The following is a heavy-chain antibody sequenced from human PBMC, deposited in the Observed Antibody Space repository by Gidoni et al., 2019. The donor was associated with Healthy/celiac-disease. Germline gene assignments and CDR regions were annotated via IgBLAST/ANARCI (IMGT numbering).Heavy chain of an antibody. V-gene: IGHV3-49*05. CDR2: IRSKAYGGTT. CDR1: GFTFGDYA. Sequence: EVQLVESGGGLVKPGRSLRLSCTASGFTFGDYAMSWFRQAPGKGLEWVGFIRSKAYGGTTEYAASVKGRFTISRDDSKSIAYLQMNSLKTEDTAVYYCTRSGSYPRGYFDYWGQGTLVTVSS. J-gene: IGHJ4*02. D-gene: IGHD1-26*01. CDR3: TRSGSYPRGYFDY.